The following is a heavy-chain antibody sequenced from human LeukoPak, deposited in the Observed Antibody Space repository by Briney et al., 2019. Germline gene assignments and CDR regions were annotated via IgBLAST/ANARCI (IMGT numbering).Heavy chain of an antibody. CDR3: ANAPRYDFWSGSESRWFDP. J-gene: IGHJ5*02. D-gene: IGHD3-3*01. V-gene: IGHV3-23*01. Sequence: GGSLRLSCVASGFTFCSCAMSWVGQAPGKALEWVSAISGSGGSTYYADSVKGRFTISRDNSKNTLYLQMNSLRAEDTAVYYCANAPRYDFWSGSESRWFDPWGQGTLVTVSS. CDR2: ISGSGGST. CDR1: GFTFCSCA.